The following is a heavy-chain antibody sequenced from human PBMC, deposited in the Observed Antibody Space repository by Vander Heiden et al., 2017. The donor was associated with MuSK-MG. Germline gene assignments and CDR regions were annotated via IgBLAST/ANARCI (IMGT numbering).Heavy chain of an antibody. V-gene: IGHV3-21*01. CDR2: ISSSSSYI. CDR1: GFTFSSYS. D-gene: IGHD3-22*01. CDR3: ARGYPEAYYYDSSGSPGGY. J-gene: IGHJ4*02. Sequence: EVQLVESGGGLVKPGGSLRLSCAASGFTFSSYSMNWVRQAPGKGLEWVSSISSSSSYIYYADSVKGRFTISRDNAKNSLYLQMNSLRAEETAVYYCARGYPEAYYYDSSGSPGGYWGQGTLVTVSS.